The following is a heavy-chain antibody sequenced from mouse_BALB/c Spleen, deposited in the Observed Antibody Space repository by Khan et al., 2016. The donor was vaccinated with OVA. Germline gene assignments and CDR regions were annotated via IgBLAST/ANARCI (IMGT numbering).Heavy chain of an antibody. Sequence: EVELVESGPGLVKPSQSLSLTCTVTGYSITSGYGWNLIRQFPGNQLGWMGYIRYSGSTNYNPSLKSRISITRDTSKNPFFLQLNSVTTEDTATDYCDRTARIKYWGQGTTLTVSS. J-gene: IGHJ2*01. CDR1: GYSITSGYG. CDR3: DRTARIKY. V-gene: IGHV3-1*02. D-gene: IGHD1-2*01. CDR2: IRYSGST.